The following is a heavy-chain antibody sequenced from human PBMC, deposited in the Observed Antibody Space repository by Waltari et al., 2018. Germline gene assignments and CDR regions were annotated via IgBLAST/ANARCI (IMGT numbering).Heavy chain of an antibody. J-gene: IGHJ6*03. V-gene: IGHV4-30-2*01. CDR3: ARALGYCSSTSCPAYMDV. D-gene: IGHD2-2*01. CDR2: IYHSGRT. CDR1: GGSISSGGYS. Sequence: QLQLQESGSGLVKPSQTLSLTCAVSGGSISSGGYSWSWIRQPPGKGLEWIGYIYHSGRTYSNPSLKSRVTISVDRSKNQFSLKLSSVTAADTAVYYCARALGYCSSTSCPAYMDVWGKGTTVTISS.